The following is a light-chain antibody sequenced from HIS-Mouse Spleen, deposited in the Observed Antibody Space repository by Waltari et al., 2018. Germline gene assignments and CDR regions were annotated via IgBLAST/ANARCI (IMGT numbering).Light chain of an antibody. V-gene: IGLV6-57*04. Sequence: NFMLTQPHSVSESPGKTVTISCTRSSGSIASNYVQWYQQRPGSAPTTVIYEDNQRPSGAPAPFSGCIDSSSNSASLTISGLKTEDEADYYCQSYDSSNHRVFGGGTKLTVL. CDR3: QSYDSSNHRV. J-gene: IGLJ2*01. CDR2: EDN. CDR1: SGSIASNY.